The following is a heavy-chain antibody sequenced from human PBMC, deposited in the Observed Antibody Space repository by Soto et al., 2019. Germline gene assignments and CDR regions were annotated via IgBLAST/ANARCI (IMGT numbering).Heavy chain of an antibody. CDR2: ISGSGGST. J-gene: IGHJ4*02. Sequence: EVQLLESGGGLVQPGGSLRLSCAASGFTFSSYAMSWVRQAPGKGLEWVSAISGSGGSTYYADSVKGRFTISRDNSKNTRYLQMNSLRAEDTAVYYCAKGRGYSYGPLDYWGQGTLVTVSS. CDR1: GFTFSSYA. CDR3: AKGRGYSYGPLDY. D-gene: IGHD5-18*01. V-gene: IGHV3-23*01.